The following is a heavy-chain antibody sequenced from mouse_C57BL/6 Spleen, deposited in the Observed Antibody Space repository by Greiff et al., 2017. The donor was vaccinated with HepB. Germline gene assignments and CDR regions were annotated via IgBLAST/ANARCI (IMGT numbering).Heavy chain of an antibody. V-gene: IGHV3-6*01. CDR3: ASSFDY. J-gene: IGHJ2*01. CDR2: ITYDGSN. Sequence: EVLLMESGPGLVKPSPSLSLTCSVTGYSITSGYYWNWIRQFPGNKLEWMGYITYDGSNNYNPSLKNRISITRDTSKNQLFLKLNSVTTEDTATYYCASSFDYWGQGTTLTVSS. CDR1: GYSITSGYY.